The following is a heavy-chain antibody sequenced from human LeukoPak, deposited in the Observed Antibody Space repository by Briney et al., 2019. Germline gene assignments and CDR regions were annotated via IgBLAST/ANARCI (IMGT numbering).Heavy chain of an antibody. D-gene: IGHD1-26*01. J-gene: IGHJ4*02. V-gene: IGHV3-66*01. Sequence: GGSLRLSCAASGFTVSSNYMSWVRQAPGKGLEWVSVIYSGGSTYYADSVKGRFTISRDNSKNTLYLQMNSLRAEDTAVYYCASSSGSYYRGFDYWGQGTLVTVSS. CDR1: GFTVSSNY. CDR3: ASSSGSYYRGFDY. CDR2: IYSGGST.